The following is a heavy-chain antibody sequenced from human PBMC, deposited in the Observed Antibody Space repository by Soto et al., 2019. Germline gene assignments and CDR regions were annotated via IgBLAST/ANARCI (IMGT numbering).Heavy chain of an antibody. CDR2: ISGDGGSP. J-gene: IGHJ6*02. CDR1: GFTFSGYA. D-gene: IGHD6-19*01. CDR3: AKAVYSSSPYYYGMDV. V-gene: IGHV3-23*01. Sequence: EVQVLESGGGLVQPGGSLRLSCAASGFTFSGYAMTWVRQAPGKGLEWVSAISGDGGSPYYADSVKGRFTISRDDSRNTLYLHMHSRRVEDTALYYCAKAVYSSSPYYYGMDVWGHGTTVTVS.